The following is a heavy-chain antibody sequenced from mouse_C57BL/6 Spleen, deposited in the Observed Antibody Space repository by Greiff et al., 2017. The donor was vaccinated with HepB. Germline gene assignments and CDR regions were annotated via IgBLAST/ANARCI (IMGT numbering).Heavy chain of an antibody. D-gene: IGHD2-2*01. CDR2: ISSGGDYI. J-gene: IGHJ3*01. CDR1: GFTFSSYA. Sequence: EVMLVESGEGLVKPGGSLKLSCAASGFTFSSYAMSWVRQTPEKRLEWVAYISSGGDYIYYADTVKGRFTISRDNARNTLYLQMSSLKSEDTAMYYCTSRYYGYDGPYWGQGTLVTVSA. CDR3: TSRYYGYDGPY. V-gene: IGHV5S21*01.